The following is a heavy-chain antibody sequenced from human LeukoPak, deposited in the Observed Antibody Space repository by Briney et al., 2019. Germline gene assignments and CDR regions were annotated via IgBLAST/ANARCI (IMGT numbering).Heavy chain of an antibody. CDR2: INSDGSSI. CDR3: ARGYGSSRGWY. CDR1: GFTFSSYW. J-gene: IGHJ4*02. V-gene: IGHV3-74*01. Sequence: GGSLRLSCAASGFTFSSYWMHWVRQAPGKGLVRVSRINSDGSSISYADSVKGRFTISRDNAKNTLYLQMNSLRAEDTAVYYCARGYGSSRGWYWGQGTLVTVSS. D-gene: IGHD6-6*01.